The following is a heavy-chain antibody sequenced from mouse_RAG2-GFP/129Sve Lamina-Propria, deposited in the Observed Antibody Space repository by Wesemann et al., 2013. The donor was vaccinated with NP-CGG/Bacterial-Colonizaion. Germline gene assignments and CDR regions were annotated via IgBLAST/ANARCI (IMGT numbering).Heavy chain of an antibody. V-gene: IGHV3-6*01. D-gene: IGHD2-5*01. CDR1: GYSITSGYY. J-gene: IGHJ3*01. CDR3: ARGESNHNWFAY. CDR2: ISYDGSN. Sequence: DVQLQESGPGLVKPSQSLSLTCSVTGYSITSGYYWNWIRQFPGNKLEWMGYISYDGSNNYNPSLKNRISITRDTSKNQFFLKLNSVTTEDTATYYCARGESNHNWFAYWGQGTLVTVSA.